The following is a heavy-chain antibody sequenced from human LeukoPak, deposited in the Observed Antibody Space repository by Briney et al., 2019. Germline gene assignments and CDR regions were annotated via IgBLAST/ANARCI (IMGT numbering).Heavy chain of an antibody. D-gene: IGHD3-9*01. V-gene: IGHV4-39*07. CDR2: IYYSGST. CDR1: GGSISSSSYY. CDR3: ARDPPSYDILTGYYNGYFDY. Sequence: PSETLSLTCTVSGGSISSSSYYWGWIRQPPGKGLEWIGSIYYSGSTYYNPSLKSRVTISVDTSKNQFSLKLSSVTAADTAVYYCARDPPSYDILTGYYNGYFDYWGQGTLVTVSS. J-gene: IGHJ4*02.